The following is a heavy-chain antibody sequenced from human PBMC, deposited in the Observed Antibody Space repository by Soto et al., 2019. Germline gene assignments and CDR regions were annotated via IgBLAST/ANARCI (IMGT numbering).Heavy chain of an antibody. D-gene: IGHD1-26*01. Sequence: QVQLVQSGAEVKKPGSSVKVSCKASGGTFSSYAISWVRQAPGQGLEWMGGIIPILGTANYAQKFQGRVTITADKSTSTGDMELSSLRSEDTAVYYCARAELEAGGSYGALVDYWGQGTLVTVSS. J-gene: IGHJ4*02. CDR3: ARAELEAGGSYGALVDY. CDR2: IIPILGTA. V-gene: IGHV1-69*06. CDR1: GGTFSSYA.